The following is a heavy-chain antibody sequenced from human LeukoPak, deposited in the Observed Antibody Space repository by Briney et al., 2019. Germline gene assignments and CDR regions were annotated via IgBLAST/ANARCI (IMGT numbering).Heavy chain of an antibody. Sequence: PGGSLRLSCAASGFTFSSNWMSWLRQAPGKGLEWVANINQDGREKYYVDSVKGRFTISRDNAKNSLYLQMHSLRAEDTAVYYCAKNGEEFDYWGQGTLVTVSS. V-gene: IGHV3-7*02. CDR3: AKNGEEFDY. CDR2: INQDGREK. CDR1: GFTFSSNW. D-gene: IGHD4-17*01. J-gene: IGHJ4*02.